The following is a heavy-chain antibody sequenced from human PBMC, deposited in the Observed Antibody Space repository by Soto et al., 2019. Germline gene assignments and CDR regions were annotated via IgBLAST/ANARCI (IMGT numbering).Heavy chain of an antibody. CDR3: ARDRYVDYGSGSYPPSQYYYGMDV. V-gene: IGHV3-30-3*01. CDR1: GFTFSSYA. CDR2: ISYDGSNK. Sequence: PGGSLRLSCAASGFTFSSYAMHWVRQAPGKGLEWVAVISYDGSNKYYADSVKGRFTISRDNSKNTLYLQMNSLRAEDTAVYYCARDRYVDYGSGSYPPSQYYYGMDVWGQGTTVTVSS. D-gene: IGHD3-10*01. J-gene: IGHJ6*02.